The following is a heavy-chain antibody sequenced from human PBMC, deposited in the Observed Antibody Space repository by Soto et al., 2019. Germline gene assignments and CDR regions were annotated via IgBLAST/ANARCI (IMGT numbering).Heavy chain of an antibody. D-gene: IGHD3-22*01. CDR3: ARVTSSGYYYGPGWFDP. Sequence: PSETLSLTCTVSGVSISSGDYYWSWIRQPPGKGLEWIGYIYYSGSTYYNPSLKSRVTISVDTSKNQFSLKLSPVTAADTAVYYCARVTSSGYYYGPGWFDPWGQGTLVTVSS. CDR2: IYYSGST. CDR1: GVSISSGDYY. V-gene: IGHV4-30-4*01. J-gene: IGHJ5*02.